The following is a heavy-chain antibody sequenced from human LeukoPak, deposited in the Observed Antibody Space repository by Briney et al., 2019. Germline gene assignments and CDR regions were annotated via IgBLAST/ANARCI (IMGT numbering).Heavy chain of an antibody. CDR1: GYTFTSYF. J-gene: IGHJ4*02. V-gene: IGHV1-46*01. D-gene: IGHD5-12*01. CDR3: ARLEGIGATLGD. Sequence: GASVKVSCKASGYTFTSYFIHWMRQAPGQGLEWMGVIKPVGGDTIYAQKFQGRVTMTRDTSTRTVYMALSSLRSDDTAVYYCARLEGIGATLGDWGQGTLVTVSS. CDR2: IKPVGGDT.